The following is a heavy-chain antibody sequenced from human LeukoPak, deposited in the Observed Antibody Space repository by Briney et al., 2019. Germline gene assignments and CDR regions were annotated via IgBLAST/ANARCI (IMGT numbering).Heavy chain of an antibody. V-gene: IGHV3-30-3*01. D-gene: IGHD2-2*02. CDR1: GFTFSSYA. CDR2: ISYDGSNK. CDR3: ARAACTSCYTDY. Sequence: PGRSLRLSCAASGFTFSSYAMHWVRQAPGKGLEWVAVISYDGSNKYYADSVKGRFTISRDNSKNTLYLQMNSLRAEDTAVYYCARAACTSCYTDYWGQGTLVTVSS. J-gene: IGHJ4*02.